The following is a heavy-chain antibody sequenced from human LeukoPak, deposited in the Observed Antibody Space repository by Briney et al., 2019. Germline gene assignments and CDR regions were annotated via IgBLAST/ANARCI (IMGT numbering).Heavy chain of an antibody. Sequence: GGSLRLSCAASGFTVSSNYMSWVRQAPGKGLEWVSVIYSGGSTYYADSVKGRFTISRDNSKNTQYLQMNSLRAEDTAVYYCASTAVAGMSYYFDYWGQGTLVTVSS. CDR1: GFTVSSNY. J-gene: IGHJ4*02. D-gene: IGHD6-19*01. CDR3: ASTAVAGMSYYFDY. CDR2: IYSGGST. V-gene: IGHV3-66*01.